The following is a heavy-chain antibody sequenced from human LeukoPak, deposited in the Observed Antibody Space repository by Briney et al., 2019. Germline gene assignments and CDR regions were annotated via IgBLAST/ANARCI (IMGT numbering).Heavy chain of an antibody. D-gene: IGHD4-23*01. CDR3: ATSRPGVNAFDI. CDR2: IYYSGST. Sequence: SETLSLTCTVSGGSISSGDYYWSWIRQPAGKGLEWIGYIYYSGSTYYNPSLKSRVTISVDTSKNQFSLKLSSVTAADTAVYYCATSRPGVNAFDIWGQGTMVTVSS. J-gene: IGHJ3*02. V-gene: IGHV4-30-4*01. CDR1: GGSISSGDYY.